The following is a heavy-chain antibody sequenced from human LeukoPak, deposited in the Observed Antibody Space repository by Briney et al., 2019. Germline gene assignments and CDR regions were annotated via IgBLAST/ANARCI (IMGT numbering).Heavy chain of an antibody. D-gene: IGHD2-2*01. CDR1: AFSVSSNY. V-gene: IGHV3-53*01. J-gene: IGHJ6*02. CDR2: IYTGGTT. Sequence: PGGSLRLSCVASAFSVSSNYMCWVRQAPGKGLEWVSVIYTGGTTYYTDSVKGRFTISRDKSKNTVFLQMTSLSAEDTAIYYCARVASTSPYFYGMDVWGQGTTVTVSS. CDR3: ARVASTSPYFYGMDV.